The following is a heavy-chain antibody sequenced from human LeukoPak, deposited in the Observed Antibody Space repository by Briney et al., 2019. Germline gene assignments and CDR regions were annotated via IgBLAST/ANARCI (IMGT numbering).Heavy chain of an antibody. Sequence: ASVKVSCKASGGTFSSYAISWVRQAPGQGLEWRGRIMPSLGIANYAQKFQGRVTITADKSTSTAYMELSSLRSEETAVYYCATVYYDFWSGYFCWGQGTLVTVSS. D-gene: IGHD3-3*01. V-gene: IGHV1-69*04. CDR2: IMPSLGIA. J-gene: IGHJ4*02. CDR3: ATVYYDFWSGYFC. CDR1: GGTFSSYA.